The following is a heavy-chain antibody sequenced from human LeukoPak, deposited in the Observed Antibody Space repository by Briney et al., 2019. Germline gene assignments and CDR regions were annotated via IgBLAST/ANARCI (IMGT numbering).Heavy chain of an antibody. Sequence: ASVKVSCKASGYTFTSYGISWVRQAPGQGLEWMGWISACNGNTNYAQKLQGRVTMTTDTSTSTAYMELRSLRSDDTAVYYCARDAPSRYNWNDGIDYWGQGTLVTVSS. CDR3: ARDAPSRYNWNDGIDY. J-gene: IGHJ4*02. CDR1: GYTFTSYG. CDR2: ISACNGNT. D-gene: IGHD1-20*01. V-gene: IGHV1-18*01.